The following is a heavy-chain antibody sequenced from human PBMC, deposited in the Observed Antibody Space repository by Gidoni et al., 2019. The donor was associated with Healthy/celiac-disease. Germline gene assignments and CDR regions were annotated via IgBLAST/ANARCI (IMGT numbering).Heavy chain of an antibody. J-gene: IGHJ5*02. D-gene: IGHD2-2*01. CDR3: ARGGPFVVPAATSWFDP. CDR2: INHSGST. Sequence: QVQLQQWGAGLLKPSETLSLTCAVYGGSFSGYYWGWIRQPPGKGLEWIGEINHSGSTNYNPSLKSRVTISVDTSKNQFSLKLSSVTAADTAVYYCARGGPFVVPAATSWFDPWGQGTLVTVSS. V-gene: IGHV4-34*01. CDR1: GGSFSGYY.